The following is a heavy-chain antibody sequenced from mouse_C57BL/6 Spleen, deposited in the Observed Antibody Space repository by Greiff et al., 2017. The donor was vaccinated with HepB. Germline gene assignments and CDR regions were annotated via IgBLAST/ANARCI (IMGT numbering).Heavy chain of an antibody. CDR3: AREVYYGNYDWYFDV. CDR2: ISDGGSYT. V-gene: IGHV5-4*01. Sequence: EVKLMESGGGLVKPGGSLKLSCAASGFTFSSYAMSWVRQTPEKRLEWVATISDGGSYTYYPDNVKGRFTISRDNAKNNLYLQMSHLKSEDTAMYYCAREVYYGNYDWYFDVWGTGTTVTVSS. J-gene: IGHJ1*03. D-gene: IGHD2-1*01. CDR1: GFTFSSYA.